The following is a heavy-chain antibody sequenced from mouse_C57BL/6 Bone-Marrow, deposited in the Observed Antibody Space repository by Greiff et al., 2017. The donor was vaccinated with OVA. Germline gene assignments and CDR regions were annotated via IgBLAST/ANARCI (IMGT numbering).Heavy chain of an antibody. D-gene: IGHD2-4*01. Sequence: QVQLQQPGAELVKPGASVKLSCKASGYTFTSYWMHWVKQRPGQGLEWIGMIHPNSGSTNYNEKFKSKATLTVDKSSSTAYMQLSSLTSEDSAVYYCARISYYDDYAMDYWGQGTSVTVSS. CDR1: GYTFTSYW. CDR2: IHPNSGST. V-gene: IGHV1-64*01. CDR3: ARISYYDDYAMDY. J-gene: IGHJ4*01.